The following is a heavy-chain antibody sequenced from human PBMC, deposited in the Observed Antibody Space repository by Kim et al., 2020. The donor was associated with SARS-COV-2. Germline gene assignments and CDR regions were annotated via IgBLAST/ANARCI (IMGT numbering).Heavy chain of an antibody. Sequence: SETLSLTCTVSGGSISSSGYYWAWIRQPPGKGLEWIGNIYYTGRTYYNPSLESRVTISVDTSKTQFSLKLSSGTAADTAVYHCARLYAYSGSYTAYYFDFWGQGTLVTVSS. J-gene: IGHJ4*02. V-gene: IGHV4-39*01. D-gene: IGHD1-26*01. CDR3: ARLYAYSGSYTAYYFDF. CDR1: GGSISSSGYY. CDR2: IYYTGRT.